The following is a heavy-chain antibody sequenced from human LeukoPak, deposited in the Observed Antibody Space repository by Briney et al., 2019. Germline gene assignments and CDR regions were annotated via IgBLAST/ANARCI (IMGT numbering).Heavy chain of an antibody. CDR2: IIPILGIA. J-gene: IGHJ3*02. CDR3: ALEGMATLDAFGI. V-gene: IGHV1-69*02. Sequence: SVKVSCKASGGTFSSYTISWVRQAPGQGLEWMGRIIPILGIANYAQKFQGRVTITADKSTSTAYMELSSLRSEDTAVYYCALEGMATLDAFGIWGQGTMVTVSS. CDR1: GGTFSSYT. D-gene: IGHD5-24*01.